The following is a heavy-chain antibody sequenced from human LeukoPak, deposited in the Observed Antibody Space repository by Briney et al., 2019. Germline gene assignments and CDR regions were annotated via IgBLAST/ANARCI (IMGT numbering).Heavy chain of an antibody. CDR2: VFQLQTVRT. J-gene: IGHJ4*02. CDR1: GSSLTTTYY. Sequence: PSETLSLTCTVSGSSLTTTYYWAWFRQAPGKGLEWIATVFQLQTVRTFYNPSLESRVTMSLDTSQNQFSLNLTSVTAADTALYFCARVPNAPKFINSWGQGTLVTVSS. D-gene: IGHD2-8*01. V-gene: IGHV4-38-2*02. CDR3: ARVPNAPKFINS.